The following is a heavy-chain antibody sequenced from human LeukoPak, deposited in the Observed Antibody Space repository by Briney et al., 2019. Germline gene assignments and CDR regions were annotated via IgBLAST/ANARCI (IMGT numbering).Heavy chain of an antibody. CDR3: AKASGTSQYSVMDV. V-gene: IGHV3-7*04. CDR2: IKQDGSEN. D-gene: IGHD3-10*01. Sequence: GSLRLSCAASGFTFSSYCMNWVRQAPGKGLEWVANIKQDGSENYYLDSVKGRFTISRDNAKNSLYLQMNSLRAEDTAVYYCAKASGTSQYSVMDVWGQGTTVTVSS. CDR1: GFTFSSYC. J-gene: IGHJ6*02.